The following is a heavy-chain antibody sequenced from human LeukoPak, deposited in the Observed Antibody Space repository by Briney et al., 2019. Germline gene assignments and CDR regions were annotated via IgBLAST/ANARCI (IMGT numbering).Heavy chain of an antibody. V-gene: IGHV1-18*01. CDR2: ISAYNGNT. CDR3: ARDLTLYYDSSGNGPRFDY. Sequence: GASVKVSCKASGYTFTRYGISWVRQAPGQGLEWMGWISAYNGNTNYAQKLQGRVTMTTDTSTSTAYMELRSLRSDDTAVYYCARDLTLYYDSSGNGPRFDYWGQGTLVTVSS. D-gene: IGHD3-22*01. J-gene: IGHJ4*02. CDR1: GYTFTRYG.